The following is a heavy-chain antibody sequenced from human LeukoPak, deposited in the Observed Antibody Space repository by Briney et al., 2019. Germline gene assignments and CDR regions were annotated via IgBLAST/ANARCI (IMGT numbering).Heavy chain of an antibody. Sequence: GGSLRLSCAASGFTFSSYGMNWVRQAPGKGLEWVSFISGSGDSTYFADSVKGRFTISRDNSKNTLYLQMNSLRAEDTAVYYCAKNPQDGSGVCWFDPWGQGTLVTVSS. CDR3: AKNPQDGSGVCWFDP. CDR1: GFTFSSYG. CDR2: ISGSGDST. V-gene: IGHV3-23*01. J-gene: IGHJ5*02. D-gene: IGHD3-10*01.